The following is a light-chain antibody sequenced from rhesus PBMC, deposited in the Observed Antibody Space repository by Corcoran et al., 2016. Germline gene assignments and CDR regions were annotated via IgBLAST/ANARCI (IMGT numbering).Light chain of an antibody. V-gene: IGLV2-32*02. CDR1: SSDIGLYKY. Sequence: ALTQPRSVSDSTEHSVTISCTGTSSDIGLYKYVSWYQQHPGTAPKLMIYGVLARPSGVSDRLSGSKSVNTASLTIPGLQAEDDAHYFCSLPAGSHIYVFGSGTPLTVL. J-gene: IGLJ1*01. CDR2: GVL. CDR3: SLPAGSHIYV.